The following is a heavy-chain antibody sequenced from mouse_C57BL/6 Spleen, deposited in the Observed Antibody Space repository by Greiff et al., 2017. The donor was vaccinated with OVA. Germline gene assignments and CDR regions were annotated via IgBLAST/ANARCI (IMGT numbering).Heavy chain of an antibody. CDR2: IDPETGGT. V-gene: IGHV1-15*01. CDR3: TRSMVRTYYFDY. D-gene: IGHD2-1*01. Sequence: VKLMESGAELVRPGASVTLSCKASGYTFTDYEMHWVKQTPVHGLEWIGAIDPETGGTAYNQKFKGKAILTADKSSSTAYMELRSLTSEDSAVYYGTRSMVRTYYFDYWGQGTTLTVSS. CDR1: GYTFTDYE. J-gene: IGHJ2*01.